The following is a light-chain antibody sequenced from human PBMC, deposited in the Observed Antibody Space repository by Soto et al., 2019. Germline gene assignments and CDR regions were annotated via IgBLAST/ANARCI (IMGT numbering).Light chain of an antibody. Sequence: DIQMTQSPSFLSASVGDRVTITCRASQSISSYLNWYQQKPGKAPKLLIYAASILKSGVPSRFSSSGSATDFILTISSLQPEDSPTYYYQYGYSTLTFGPGTKVDIK. J-gene: IGKJ3*01. CDR2: AAS. V-gene: IGKV1-39*02. CDR3: QYGYSTLT. CDR1: QSISSY.